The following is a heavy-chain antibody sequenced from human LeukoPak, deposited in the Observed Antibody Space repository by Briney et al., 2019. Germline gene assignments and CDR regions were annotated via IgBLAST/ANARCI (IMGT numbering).Heavy chain of an antibody. CDR1: EFIFSNYW. CDR2: INQGGSEK. Sequence: GGPLRLSCAASEFIFSNYWMSWVRQGPGEGPEWVANINQGGSEKYYVDSVKGRFTISRDNAKNSLDLQMNSLRVEDTAIYYCARLVVPPGNRGWYYEHWGQGTLVTVSS. D-gene: IGHD2-2*01. V-gene: IGHV3-7*03. CDR3: ARLVVPPGNRGWYYEH. J-gene: IGHJ4*02.